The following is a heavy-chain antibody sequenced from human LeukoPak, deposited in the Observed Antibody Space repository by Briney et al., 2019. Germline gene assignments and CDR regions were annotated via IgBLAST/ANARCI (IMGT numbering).Heavy chain of an antibody. CDR1: GGSISYYY. V-gene: IGHV4-59*01. CDR2: VYYSGTT. J-gene: IGHJ6*02. Sequence: SETLSLTCTVSGGSISYYYRSWIRQSPGKGLEWIGYVYYSGTTNYNPSLKSRVTISVDTSKNQFSLQLRSVTAADTAVYYCAREDPQTRVPEGMDVWGQGTTVTVSS. CDR3: AREDPQTRVPEGMDV. D-gene: IGHD4/OR15-4a*01.